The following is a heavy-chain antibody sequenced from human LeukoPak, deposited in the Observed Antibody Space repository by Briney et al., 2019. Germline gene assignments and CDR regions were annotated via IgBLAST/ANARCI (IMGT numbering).Heavy chain of an antibody. CDR1: GFTFSNYY. Sequence: GGSLRLSCAAYGFTFSNYYMSWVRQAPGKGLEWVAHINKDGSEKYYVDSVKGRFTISRDNAKNSLYLQMNSLRVEDTAVYYCARDKVTYWRRGTLVTVCS. CDR3: ARDKVTY. V-gene: IGHV3-7*01. CDR2: INKDGSEK. J-gene: IGHJ4*02.